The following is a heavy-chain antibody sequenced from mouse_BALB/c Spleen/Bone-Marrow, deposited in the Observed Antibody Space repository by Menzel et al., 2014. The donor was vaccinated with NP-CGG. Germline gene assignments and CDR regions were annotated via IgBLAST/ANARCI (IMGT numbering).Heavy chain of an antibody. CDR2: INPYNGGT. V-gene: IGHV1-18*01. CDR3: ARLLWYSFFDY. J-gene: IGHJ2*01. D-gene: IGHD2-1*01. Sequence: EVQGVESGPELVKPGASMKISCKASGYSFTGYTMNRVKQSHGKNLEWIGLINPYNGGTSYNQKFKGKATLTVDMSSSTAYMELLSLTSEDSAVYYCARLLWYSFFDYWGQGTTLTVSS. CDR1: GYSFTGYT.